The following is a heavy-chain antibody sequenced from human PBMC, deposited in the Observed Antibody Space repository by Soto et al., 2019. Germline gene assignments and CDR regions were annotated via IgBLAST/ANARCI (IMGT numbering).Heavy chain of an antibody. CDR3: AGARGSVDWFDSLDY. D-gene: IGHD3-9*01. CDR1: GGTFSSYA. V-gene: IGHV1-69*01. CDR2: IIPIFGTA. Sequence: QVQLVQSGAEVKKPGSSVKVSCKASGGTFSSYAISWVRQAPGQGLEWMGGIIPIFGTANYAQKFQGRVTITADESTSTVYMELGSLRSEDTAVYYCAGARGSVDWFDSLDYWGQATLVTVSS. J-gene: IGHJ4*02.